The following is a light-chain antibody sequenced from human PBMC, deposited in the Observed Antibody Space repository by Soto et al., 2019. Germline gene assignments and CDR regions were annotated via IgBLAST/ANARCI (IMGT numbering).Light chain of an antibody. CDR2: GAS. J-gene: IGKJ1*01. Sequence: EIGLTQSPGTLSFSRGERATLSCRASQSVSSSYLAWYQQKPGQAPRLLIYGASSRATGIPDRFSGSGSGTDFTLTISRLEPEDFAVYYCQQYGSSPKTFGQGTKVDIK. V-gene: IGKV3-20*01. CDR1: QSVSSSY. CDR3: QQYGSSPKT.